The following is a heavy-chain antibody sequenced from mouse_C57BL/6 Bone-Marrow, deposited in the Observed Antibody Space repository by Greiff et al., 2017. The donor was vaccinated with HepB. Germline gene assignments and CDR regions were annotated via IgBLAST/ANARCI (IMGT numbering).Heavy chain of an antibody. J-gene: IGHJ3*01. CDR2: IWRGGST. Sequence: VMLVESGPGLVQPSQSLSITCTVSGFSLTSYGVHWVRQSPGKGLEWLGVIWRGGSTDYNAAFMSRLSITKDNSKSQVFFKMNSLQADDTAIYYCAKKGDDPAWFAYWGQGTLVTVSA. CDR1: GFSLTSYG. V-gene: IGHV2-5*01. CDR3: AKKGDDPAWFAY.